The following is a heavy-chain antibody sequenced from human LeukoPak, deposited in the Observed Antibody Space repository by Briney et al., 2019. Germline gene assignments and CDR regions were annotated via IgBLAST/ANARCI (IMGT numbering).Heavy chain of an antibody. CDR3: TTDQGGYDWYYFDY. Sequence: GGSLRLSCAASGFTFSTYAMTWVRQAPGKGLEWVSGIDNSGGSIYYIDSVRGRFTMSRDNSKNTVYLQMNSLRADDTAVYYCTTDQGGYDWYYFDYWGQGTLVTVSS. V-gene: IGHV3-23*01. CDR2: IDNSGGSI. J-gene: IGHJ4*02. D-gene: IGHD5-12*01. CDR1: GFTFSTYA.